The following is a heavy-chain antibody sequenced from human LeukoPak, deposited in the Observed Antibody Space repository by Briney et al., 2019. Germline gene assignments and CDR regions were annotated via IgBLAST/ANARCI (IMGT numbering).Heavy chain of an antibody. CDR2: ISYDGSNK. CDR1: GFTFSSYG. CDR3: AKDSGSGSVDY. D-gene: IGHD6-19*01. J-gene: IGHJ4*02. V-gene: IGHV3-30*18. Sequence: GGSLRLSCAASGFTFSSYGMHWVRQAPGKGLEWMAVISYDGSNKYYADSVKGRFTISRDNSKNTLYLQMNSLRAEDTAVYYCAKDSGSGSVDYWGQGTLVTVSS.